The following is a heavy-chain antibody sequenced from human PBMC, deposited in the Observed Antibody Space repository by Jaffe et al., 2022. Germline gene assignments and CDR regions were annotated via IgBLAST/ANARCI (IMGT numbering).Heavy chain of an antibody. J-gene: IGHJ3*02. D-gene: IGHD3-16*01. CDR2: ISGSGGST. CDR1: GFTFSSYA. Sequence: EVQLLESGGGLVQPGGSLRLSCAASGFTFSSYAMSWVRQAPGKGLEWVSAISGSGGSTYYADSVKGRFTISRDNSKNTLYLQMNSLRAEDTAVYYCAKDIRYYDYIWGSHDAFDIWGQGTMVTVSS. CDR3: AKDIRYYDYIWGSHDAFDI. V-gene: IGHV3-23*01.